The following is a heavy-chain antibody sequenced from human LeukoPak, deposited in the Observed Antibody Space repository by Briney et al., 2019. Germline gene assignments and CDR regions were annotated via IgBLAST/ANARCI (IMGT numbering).Heavy chain of an antibody. Sequence: GGSLRLSCAASGFTFDDYAMRWVRQAPGKGLEWVSGISWNSGNIGYADSVKGRFTISRDNAKNSLYLQMNSLRVEDTALYYCARDKDDILTGYFDYWGQGTLVTVSS. CDR3: ARDKDDILTGYFDY. V-gene: IGHV3-9*01. CDR1: GFTFDDYA. D-gene: IGHD3-9*01. CDR2: ISWNSGNI. J-gene: IGHJ4*02.